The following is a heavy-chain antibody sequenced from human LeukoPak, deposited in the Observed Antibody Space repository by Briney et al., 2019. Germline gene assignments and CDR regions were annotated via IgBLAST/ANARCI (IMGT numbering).Heavy chain of an antibody. CDR2: IYYSGST. V-gene: IGHV4-59*01. CDR1: GGSISSYY. Sequence: PSETLSLTCTVSGGSISSYYWSWIRQPPGKGLEWIGYIYYSGSTNYNPSLKSRVTISVDTSKNQFSLKLSSVTAAGTAVYYCARAVAAAGSRYFDCWGQGTLVTVSS. D-gene: IGHD6-13*01. J-gene: IGHJ4*02. CDR3: ARAVAAAGSRYFDC.